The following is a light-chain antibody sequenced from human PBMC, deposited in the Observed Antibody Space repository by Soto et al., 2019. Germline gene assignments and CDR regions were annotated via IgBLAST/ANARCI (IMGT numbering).Light chain of an antibody. CDR1: SSDVGSYNL. V-gene: IGLV2-23*02. CDR2: EVS. CDR3: CSFAGGSTYV. J-gene: IGLJ1*01. Sequence: QSALTQPASVSGSPGQSITISCTGTSSDVGSYNLVSWYQHHPGKAPKLMIYEVSKRPSGVSNRFSGSKSGNTASLTISGLQAEDEADYYCCSFAGGSTYVFGTGTRSPS.